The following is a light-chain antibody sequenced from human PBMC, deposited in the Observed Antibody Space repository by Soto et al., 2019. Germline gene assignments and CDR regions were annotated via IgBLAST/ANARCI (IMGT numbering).Light chain of an antibody. Sequence: QSALTQPASVSGSPGQSITISCTGTSSDVGSYHLVSWYQQHPGKAPKLMIYEDSKRPSGVSNRFSGSKSGNTASLTISGLQAEDEADYYCCSYAGSSTVVFGGGTKLTVL. J-gene: IGLJ2*01. CDR2: EDS. CDR1: SSDVGSYHL. CDR3: CSYAGSSTVV. V-gene: IGLV2-23*01.